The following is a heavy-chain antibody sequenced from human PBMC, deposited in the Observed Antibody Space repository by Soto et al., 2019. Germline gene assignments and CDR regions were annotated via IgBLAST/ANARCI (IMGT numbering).Heavy chain of an antibody. J-gene: IGHJ4*01. CDR3: GKSSTWYYQHQMVD. CDR2: ISGSGDST. CDR1: GFTFSSYA. Sequence: GGSLRLSCAASGFTFSSYAMSWVRQAPGKGLEWVSVISGSGDSTNYADSVKDRFTISRDNSKNSLYLQMNSLRVEDTAVYYCGKSSTWYYQHQMVDWGKRAPVTDTS. D-gene: IGHD2-2*01. V-gene: IGHV3-23*01.